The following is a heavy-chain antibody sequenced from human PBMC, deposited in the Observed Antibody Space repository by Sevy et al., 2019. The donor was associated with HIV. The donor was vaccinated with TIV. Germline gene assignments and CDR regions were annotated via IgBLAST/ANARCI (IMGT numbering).Heavy chain of an antibody. CDR2: ISYAGRNK. Sequence: GGSLRLSCAGSGFSFSSYWMSWVRQAPGKGLEWVAYISYAGRNKFYADSVQGRFTIFTDNSKNTLYLQMNSLRPEDTAVYYCAPELALVVGPKFLGAPWPLDYWGQGTLVTVSS. CDR1: GFSFSSYW. J-gene: IGHJ4*02. CDR3: APELALVVGPKFLGAPWPLDY. D-gene: IGHD1-26*01. V-gene: IGHV3-30*03.